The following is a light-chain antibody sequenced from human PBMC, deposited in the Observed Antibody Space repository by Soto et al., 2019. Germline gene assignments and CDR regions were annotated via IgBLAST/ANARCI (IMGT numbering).Light chain of an antibody. CDR1: QSVSSY. Sequence: EIVLTQCPATLSLSPGERATLSCRASQSVSSYFAWYQQKPGQAPRLLIYDASNRATGIPARFSGSGSGTDFTLTISSLEPEDFAVYYCQQRSNWPITFGQGTRLEIK. CDR3: QQRSNWPIT. J-gene: IGKJ5*01. CDR2: DAS. V-gene: IGKV3-11*01.